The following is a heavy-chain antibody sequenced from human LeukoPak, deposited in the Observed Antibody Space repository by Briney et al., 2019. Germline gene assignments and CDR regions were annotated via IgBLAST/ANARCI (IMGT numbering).Heavy chain of an antibody. CDR1: GYSFTSYW. D-gene: IGHD5-24*01. CDR3: ARAEMATIEVYYFDY. J-gene: IGHJ4*02. V-gene: IGHV5-51*01. Sequence: GESLKISCKGSGYSFTSYWIGWVRQMPGKGLEWMGIIYPGDSDTRYSPSFQGQVTISADKSISTAYLQWSSLKASDTAMYYCARAEMATIEVYYFDYWGQGALVTASS. CDR2: IYPGDSDT.